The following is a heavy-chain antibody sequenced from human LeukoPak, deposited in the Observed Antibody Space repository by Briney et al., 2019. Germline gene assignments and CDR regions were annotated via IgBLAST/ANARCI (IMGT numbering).Heavy chain of an antibody. CDR2: ISSSGSTI. CDR1: GFTFSDYY. Sequence: GGSLRLSCAASGFTFSDYYMSWIRQAPGKGLEWVSYISSSGSTIYYADSVKGRFTISRDNAKNSLYLQTNSLRAEDTAVYYCASPYCTNGVCYGNDAFDIWAKGQWSPSLQ. CDR3: ASPYCTNGVCYGNDAFDI. V-gene: IGHV3-11*01. D-gene: IGHD2-8*01. J-gene: IGHJ3*02.